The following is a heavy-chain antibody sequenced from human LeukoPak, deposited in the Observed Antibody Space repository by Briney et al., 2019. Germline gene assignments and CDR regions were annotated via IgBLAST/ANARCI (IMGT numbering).Heavy chain of an antibody. J-gene: IGHJ5*02. Sequence: SETLSLTCTVSGGSISSGGYYWSWIRQPPGKGLEWIGYIYHSGSTYYNPSLKSRVTISVDRSKNQFSLKLSSVTAADTAVYYCAREQGGYSYGWNWFDPWGQGTLVTVSS. CDR3: AREQGGYSYGWNWFDP. V-gene: IGHV4-30-2*01. CDR2: IYHSGST. D-gene: IGHD5-18*01. CDR1: GGSISSGGYY.